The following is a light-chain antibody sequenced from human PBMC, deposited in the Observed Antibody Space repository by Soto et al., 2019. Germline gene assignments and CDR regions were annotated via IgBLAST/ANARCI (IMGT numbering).Light chain of an antibody. CDR1: SGHSSYI. CDR3: ETWDSNPRM. Sequence: QPVLTQSYSASASLGSSVKLTCTLSSGHSSYIIAWHQQQPGKAPRYLMKLEGSGSYNKGSGVPDRCSGSSSGADRYLTISNLQFEDEADYYCETWDSNPRMFGGGTKLTVL. V-gene: IGLV4-60*02. CDR2: LEGSGSY. J-gene: IGLJ3*02.